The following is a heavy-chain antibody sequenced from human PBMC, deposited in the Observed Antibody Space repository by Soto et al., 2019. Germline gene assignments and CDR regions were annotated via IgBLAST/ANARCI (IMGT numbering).Heavy chain of an antibody. V-gene: IGHV3-48*03. D-gene: IGHD4-4*01. J-gene: IGHJ5*02. CDR3: ARDIKWATVLRWFDP. CDR2: ISSSGSTK. CDR1: LLAYSGGG. Sequence: GSLRVSRQDALLAYSGGGMNFVRQARRKGLEWISYISSSGSTKYYADSVKGRFTISRDNAKDSMYLQMNSLRAEDTAVYYCARDIKWATVLRWFDPWGQGTLVTVSS.